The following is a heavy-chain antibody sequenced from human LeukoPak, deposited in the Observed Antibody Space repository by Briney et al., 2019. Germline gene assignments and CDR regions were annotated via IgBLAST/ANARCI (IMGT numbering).Heavy chain of an antibody. CDR1: GYTFTSYG. Sequence: ASVKVSCMASGYTFTSYGISWVRQAPGQGLEWMGWISAYNGNTNYAQKLQGRVTMTTDTSTSTAYMELRSLRSDDTAVYYCAREGVDTAMFRVYYFDYWGQGTLVTVSS. J-gene: IGHJ4*02. CDR2: ISAYNGNT. D-gene: IGHD5-18*01. V-gene: IGHV1-18*01. CDR3: AREGVDTAMFRVYYFDY.